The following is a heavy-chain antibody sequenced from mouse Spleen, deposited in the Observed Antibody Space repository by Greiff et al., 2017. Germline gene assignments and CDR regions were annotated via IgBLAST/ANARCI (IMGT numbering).Heavy chain of an antibody. CDR1: GFNIKDDY. CDR3: TTWFITTVVMDY. V-gene: IGHV14-4*01. CDR2: IDPENGDT. J-gene: IGHJ4*01. D-gene: IGHD1-1*01. Sequence: EVQLQQSGAELVRPGASVKLSCTASGFNIKDDYMHWVKQRPEQGLEWIGWIDPENGDTESASKFQGKATITADTSSNTAYLQLSSLTSEDTAVYYCTTWFITTVVMDYWGQGTSVTVSS.